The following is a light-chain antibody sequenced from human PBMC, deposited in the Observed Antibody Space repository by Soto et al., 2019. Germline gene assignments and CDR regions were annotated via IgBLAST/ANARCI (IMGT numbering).Light chain of an antibody. CDR2: DAS. CDR1: QTVSID. CDR3: QRHNKWPHT. J-gene: IGKJ2*01. Sequence: EVVMTQSPATLSVSPGERATLSCRASQTVSIDLAWFQQRPGQAPRLLIYDASTRATGIAARFSGSGSGTDFTVTISRLQSEDFAVYYCQRHNKWPHTFGQGTKLEIK. V-gene: IGKV3-15*01.